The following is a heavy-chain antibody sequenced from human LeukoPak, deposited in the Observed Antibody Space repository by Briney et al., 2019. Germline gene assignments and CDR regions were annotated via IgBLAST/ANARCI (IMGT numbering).Heavy chain of an antibody. Sequence: SETLSLTCTVSGGSISSGGYYWSWIRQHPGKGLEWIGYIYYSGNTYYNPSLKSRVTISVDTSKNQFSLKLSSVTAADTAVYYCARESLITMVRGVSHYGMDVWGQGTTVTVSS. D-gene: IGHD3-10*01. V-gene: IGHV4-31*03. J-gene: IGHJ6*02. CDR3: ARESLITMVRGVSHYGMDV. CDR2: IYYSGNT. CDR1: GGSISSGGYY.